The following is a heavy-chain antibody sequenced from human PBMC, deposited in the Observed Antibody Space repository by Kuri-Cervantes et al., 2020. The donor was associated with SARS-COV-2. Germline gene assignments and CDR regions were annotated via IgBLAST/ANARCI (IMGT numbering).Heavy chain of an antibody. D-gene: IGHD2-2*02. J-gene: IGHJ4*02. V-gene: IGHV3-9*01. CDR1: GFTFDDYA. Sequence: LSLTCAASGFTFDDYAMHWVRQAPGKGLEWVSGISWNSGSIGYADSVKGRFTISRDNSKNTLYLQMNSLRAEDTAVYYCAKDSTGLASSTSCYNFWGQGTLVTVSS. CDR2: ISWNSGSI. CDR3: AKDSTGLASSTSCYNF.